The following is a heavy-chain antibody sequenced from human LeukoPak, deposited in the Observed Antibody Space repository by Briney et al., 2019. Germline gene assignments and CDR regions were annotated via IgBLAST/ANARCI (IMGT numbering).Heavy chain of an antibody. D-gene: IGHD3-22*01. CDR1: GFTFSDYY. Sequence: GGSLRLSCAASGFTFSDYYMSWIRQAPGKGLEWVSYISSSGSTIYYADSVKGRFTISRDNAKNSLYPQMNSLRAEDTAVYYCARSYDSSGYYGADDYWGQGTLVTVSS. CDR2: ISSSGSTI. J-gene: IGHJ4*02. CDR3: ARSYDSSGYYGADDY. V-gene: IGHV3-11*04.